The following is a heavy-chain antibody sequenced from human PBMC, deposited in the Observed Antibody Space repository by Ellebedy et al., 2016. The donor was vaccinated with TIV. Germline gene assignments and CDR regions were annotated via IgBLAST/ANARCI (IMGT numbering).Heavy chain of an antibody. CDR1: GGSISSYY. CDR3: ARGLYSNLYYFDY. V-gene: IGHV4-59*13. J-gene: IGHJ4*02. CDR2: IYYSGST. Sequence: SETLSLTXTVSGGSISSYYWSWIRQPPGKGLEWIGYIYYSGSTNYNPSLKSRVTISVDTSKNQFSLKLSSVTAADTAVYYCARGLYSNLYYFDYWGQGTLVTVSS. D-gene: IGHD4-11*01.